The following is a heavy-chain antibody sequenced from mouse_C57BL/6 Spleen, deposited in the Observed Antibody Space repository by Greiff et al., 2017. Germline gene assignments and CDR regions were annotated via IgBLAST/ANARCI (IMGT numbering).Heavy chain of an antibody. Sequence: QVQLQQSGAELVRPGASVTLSCKASGYTFTDYEMHWVKQTPVHGLEWIGAIYSESGGTAYTQKFKGKAILTADKSSSTAYMELRSLTSEDSDVYYCTRRHYYGSSTHYYAMDDWGQGTSVTVSS. CDR1: GYTFTDYE. CDR2: IYSESGGT. D-gene: IGHD1-1*01. V-gene: IGHV1-15*01. CDR3: TRRHYYGSSTHYYAMDD. J-gene: IGHJ4*01.